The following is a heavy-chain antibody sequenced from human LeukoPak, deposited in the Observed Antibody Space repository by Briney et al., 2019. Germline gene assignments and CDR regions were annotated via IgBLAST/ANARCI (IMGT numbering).Heavy chain of an antibody. CDR3: ARGLVVPAAMRGYYYYYGMDV. CDR1: GXTFSSYW. V-gene: IGHV3-74*01. Sequence: QPGGSLRLSCAASGXTFSSYWMHWVRQAPGKGLVWVSRINSDGSSTSYADSVKGRFTISRDNAKNTLYLQMNSLRAEDMAVYYCARGLVVPAAMRGYYYYYGMDVWGQGTTVTVSS. D-gene: IGHD2-2*01. J-gene: IGHJ6*02. CDR2: INSDGSST.